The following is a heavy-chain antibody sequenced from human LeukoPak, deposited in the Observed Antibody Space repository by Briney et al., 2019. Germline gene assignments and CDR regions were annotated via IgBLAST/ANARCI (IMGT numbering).Heavy chain of an antibody. V-gene: IGHV1-69*13. D-gene: IGHD3-10*01. CDR1: GGTFSSYA. CDR2: IIPIFGTP. J-gene: IGHJ5*02. Sequence: ASVKVSCKASGGTFSSYAISWVRQAPGQGLEWMGGIIPIFGTPNYAQNFQGRVTITADESASTAYMELTSLRSEDTAMYYCARANMVRGVGSFFDRNWFDPWGQGTLVTVSS. CDR3: ARANMVRGVGSFFDRNWFDP.